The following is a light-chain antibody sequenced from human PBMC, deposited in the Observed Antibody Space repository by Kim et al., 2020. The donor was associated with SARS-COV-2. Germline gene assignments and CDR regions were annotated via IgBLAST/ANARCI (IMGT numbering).Light chain of an antibody. CDR3: QQRTDWPLT. CDR2: DAS. J-gene: IGKJ5*01. CDR1: QSVLHY. Sequence: EVVLTQSPATLSLSPGERATLSCRASQSVLHYLAWYQHKPGQPPRLLLYDASNRATGVPARFTGSGSGTDFSLTVSSLGAVDFAAYYCQQRTDWPLTFVEGTRRWIK. V-gene: IGKV3-11*01.